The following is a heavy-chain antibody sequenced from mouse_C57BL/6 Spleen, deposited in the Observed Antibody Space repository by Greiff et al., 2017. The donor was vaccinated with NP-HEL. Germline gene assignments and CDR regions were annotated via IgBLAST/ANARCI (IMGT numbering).Heavy chain of an antibody. CDR3: ARGSTMVTQGFAY. D-gene: IGHD2-2*01. V-gene: IGHV5-17*01. CDR2: ISSGSSTI. J-gene: IGHJ3*01. Sequence: EVQLVESGGGLVKPGGSLKLSCAASGFTFSDYGMHWVRQAPEKGLEWVAYISSGSSTIYYADTVKGRFTISRDNAKNTLFLQMTSLRSEDTAMYYCARGSTMVTQGFAYWGQGTLVTVSA. CDR1: GFTFSDYG.